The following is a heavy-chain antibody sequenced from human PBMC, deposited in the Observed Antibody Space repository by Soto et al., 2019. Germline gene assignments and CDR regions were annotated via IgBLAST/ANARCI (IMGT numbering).Heavy chain of an antibody. V-gene: IGHV3-30-3*01. CDR1: RFTFSTYA. D-gene: IGHD2-15*01. CDR2: ISYDGSNK. CDR3: ARAVVVAATDFDY. Sequence: QVQLVESGGGVVQPGRSLRLSCAASRFTFSTYAMHWVRQAPGKGLEWVSVISYDGSNKWYADSVKGRFTISRDNSKKPLYLQMNSLRAEDTAVYYCARAVVVAATDFDYWGQGTLVTVSS. J-gene: IGHJ4*02.